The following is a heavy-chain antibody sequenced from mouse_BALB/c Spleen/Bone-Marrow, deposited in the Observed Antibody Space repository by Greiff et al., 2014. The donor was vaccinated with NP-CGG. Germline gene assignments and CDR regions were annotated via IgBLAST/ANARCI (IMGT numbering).Heavy chain of an antibody. CDR2: IRLKSNNYAT. V-gene: IGHV6-6*02. CDR3: TTGFAY. CDR1: GFTFSNYW. Sequence: EVQRVESGGGLVQPGRSMELSCVASGFTFSNYWMNWVRQSPEKGLEWVAEIRLKSNNYATHYAESVRGRFTISRDDSKSSVYLQMNNLRAEDTGIYYCTTGFAYWGQGTLVTVSA. J-gene: IGHJ3*01.